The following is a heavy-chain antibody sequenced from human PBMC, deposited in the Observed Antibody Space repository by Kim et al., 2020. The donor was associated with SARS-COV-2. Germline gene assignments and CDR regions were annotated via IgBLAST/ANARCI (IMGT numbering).Heavy chain of an antibody. CDR2: ART. Sequence: ARTSYYPSLKSRLTMSKDTSKNQFSLKVNSVTAADTAVYYCARHNNGMDVWGQGTTVTVSS. V-gene: IGHV4-39*01. J-gene: IGHJ6*02. CDR3: ARHNNGMDV.